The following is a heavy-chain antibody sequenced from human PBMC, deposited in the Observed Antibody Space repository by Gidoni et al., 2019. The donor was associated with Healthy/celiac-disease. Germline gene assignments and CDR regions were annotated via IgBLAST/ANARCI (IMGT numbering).Heavy chain of an antibody. V-gene: IGHV4-4*07. D-gene: IGHD3-10*01. J-gene: IGHJ5*02. CDR3: ARDLEYDYYGSGGSWFDP. CDR1: GGSISSYY. Sequence: QVQLQESGPGLVKPSETLSLTCTVPGGSISSYYWSWLRQPAGKGLKWIGRIHTSGSTNCNPALKNRVTMSVDTSKNQFTLKLSSVTAADTAVYYCARDLEYDYYGSGGSWFDPWGQGTLVTVSS. CDR2: IHTSGST.